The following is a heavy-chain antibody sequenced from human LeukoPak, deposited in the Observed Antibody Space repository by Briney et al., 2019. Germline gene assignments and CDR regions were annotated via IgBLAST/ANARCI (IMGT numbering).Heavy chain of an antibody. CDR2: IYTSGTT. CDR1: GGSISSGSYY. D-gene: IGHD2-21*01. V-gene: IGHV4-61*02. J-gene: IGHJ2*01. CDR3: ARGYDCGGDCYSRWYFNL. Sequence: NASETLSLTCTVSGGSISSGSYYWSWIRQPAGKGLEWIGRIYTSGTTNYNPSLKSRVTISVDTSKKEFSLKLTSLTAADTAVYYCARGYDCGGDCYSRWYFNLWGRGTLVTVSS.